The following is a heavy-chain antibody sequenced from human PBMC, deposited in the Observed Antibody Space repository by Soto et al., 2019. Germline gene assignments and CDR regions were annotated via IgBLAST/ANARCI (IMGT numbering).Heavy chain of an antibody. CDR1: GYTFTSYD. J-gene: IGHJ3*01. V-gene: IGHV1-18*04. CDR3: ERGEGLAARHDPYDL. CDR2: ISTSTGNT. D-gene: IGHD6-6*01. Sequence: GASVKVSCKASGYTFTSYDVTWVRQAPGQGLEWMGWISTSTGNTNYAQKLQGRVTMTTDTSASTAYMELGSLRSDDTAVYFCERGEGLAARHDPYDLWGQGTTVTV.